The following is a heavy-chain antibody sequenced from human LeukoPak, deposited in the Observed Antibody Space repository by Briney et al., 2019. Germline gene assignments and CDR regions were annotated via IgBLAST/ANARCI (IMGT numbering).Heavy chain of an antibody. CDR1: GFTFSSYS. V-gene: IGHV3-48*02. Sequence: GGSLRLSCAASGFTFSSYSMNWVRQAPGKGLEWVSYISSSSSTIYYADSVKGRFTISRDNAKNSLYLQMNSLREEDTAVYYCARGTGQGIIAVPAAIRGPYFDFWGQGTLVTVSS. CDR3: ARGTGQGIIAVPAAIRGPYFDF. D-gene: IGHD2-2*02. CDR2: ISSSSSTI. J-gene: IGHJ4*02.